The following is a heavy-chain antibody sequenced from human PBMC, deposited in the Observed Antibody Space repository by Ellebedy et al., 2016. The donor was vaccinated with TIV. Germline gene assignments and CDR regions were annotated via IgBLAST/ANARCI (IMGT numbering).Heavy chain of an antibody. V-gene: IGHV3-7*03. CDR2: IRPDGSDR. Sequence: GGSLRLXXATSGFTFSSSWMTWVRQAPGKGLEWVANIRPDGSDRYYVGSVKGRFSISRDNAENSLYLQMNSLRAEDTAVYYCARGQIVGAVELDYWGQGTLVTVSS. CDR3: ARGQIVGAVELDY. CDR1: GFTFSSSW. D-gene: IGHD1-26*01. J-gene: IGHJ4*02.